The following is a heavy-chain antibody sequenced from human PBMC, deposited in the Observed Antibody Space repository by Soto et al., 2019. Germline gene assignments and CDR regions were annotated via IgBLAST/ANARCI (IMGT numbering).Heavy chain of an antibody. CDR3: AKNGYSSGWYDPFDY. D-gene: IGHD6-19*01. Sequence: GGSRRLSCAASGFTFSSYAMSWVRQAPGKGLEWVSAISGSGGSTYYADSVKGRFTISRDNSKNTLYLQMNSLRAEDTAVYYCAKNGYSSGWYDPFDYWGQGTLVTVSS. CDR2: ISGSGGST. J-gene: IGHJ4*02. CDR1: GFTFSSYA. V-gene: IGHV3-23*01.